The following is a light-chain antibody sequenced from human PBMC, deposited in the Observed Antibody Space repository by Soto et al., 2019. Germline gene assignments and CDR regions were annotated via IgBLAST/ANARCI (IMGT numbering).Light chain of an antibody. CDR3: SSYTSSSTYV. V-gene: IGLV2-14*03. CDR2: DVS. Sequence: QSDLTQPASVSGSPGQSIAISCTGTSSDVGAYNYVSWYQQHPGKAPKLMIYDVSNRPSGVSNRFSGSKSDNTASLTISGLQAEDEADYYCSSYTSSSTYVFGTGTQLTVL. CDR1: SSDVGAYNY. J-gene: IGLJ1*01.